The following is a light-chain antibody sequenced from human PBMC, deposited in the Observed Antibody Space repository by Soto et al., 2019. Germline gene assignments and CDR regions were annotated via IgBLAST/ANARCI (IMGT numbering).Light chain of an antibody. CDR3: QTWGYGILV. Sequence: QPVLTQSPSASASLGASVKLTCTLSSGHSSYAIAWHQQQPEKGPRYLMKLNSDGSHSKGDGIPDRFSGSSSGAERYLTNSSLQSEDQADYYCQTWGYGILVFGGGTKLTVL. V-gene: IGLV4-69*01. J-gene: IGLJ2*01. CDR1: SGHSSYA. CDR2: LNSDGSH.